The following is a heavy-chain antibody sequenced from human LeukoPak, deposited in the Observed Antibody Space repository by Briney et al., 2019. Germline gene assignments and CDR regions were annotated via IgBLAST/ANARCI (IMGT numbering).Heavy chain of an antibody. V-gene: IGHV5-51*01. Sequence: LGEPLKTSCRAPGYSFATYRSGGVRRMPGKGREWMGIISPGDSDTRDAPSFQGQVTMSAAKSINTAYLQWSSLKASVTAMYYCARRPGCSSTSCPPDYWGQGTLVTVSP. CDR2: ISPGDSDT. CDR3: ARRPGCSSTSCPPDY. J-gene: IGHJ4*02. CDR1: GYSFATYR. D-gene: IGHD2-2*01.